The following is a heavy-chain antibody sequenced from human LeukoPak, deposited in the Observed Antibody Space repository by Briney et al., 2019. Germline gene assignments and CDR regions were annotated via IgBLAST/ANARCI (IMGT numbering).Heavy chain of an antibody. J-gene: IGHJ4*02. CDR1: GGSISSYY. CDR3: ARPARTFDSSGYYKDYYFDY. CDR2: IYYSGST. D-gene: IGHD3-22*01. Sequence: PSETLSLTCTVSGGSISSYYWSWIRQPPGKGLEWIGYIYYSGSTNYNPSLKSRVTISVDTSKNQFSLKLSSVTAADTAVYYCARPARTFDSSGYYKDYYFDYWGQGTLVTVSS. V-gene: IGHV4-59*01.